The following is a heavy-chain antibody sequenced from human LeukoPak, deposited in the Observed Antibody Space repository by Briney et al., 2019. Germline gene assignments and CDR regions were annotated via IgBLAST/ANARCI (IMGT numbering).Heavy chain of an antibody. V-gene: IGHV3-48*03. D-gene: IGHD4-23*01. CDR1: GFTFSSCE. CDR2: ISSSGSTI. Sequence: GGSLRLSCAASGFTFSSCEMNWVRQAPGKGLEWVSYISSSGSTIYYADSVKGRFTISRDNAKNSLYLQMNSLRAEDTAVYYCAREDGGGGYFDYWGQGTLVTVSS. J-gene: IGHJ4*02. CDR3: AREDGGGGYFDY.